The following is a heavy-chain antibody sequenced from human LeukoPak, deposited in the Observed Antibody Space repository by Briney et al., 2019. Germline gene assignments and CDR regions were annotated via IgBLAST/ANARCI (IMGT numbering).Heavy chain of an antibody. D-gene: IGHD1-14*01. CDR1: GGSISSGGYS. CDR3: ARDNHGAFDI. J-gene: IGHJ3*02. CDR2: IYHSGST. V-gene: IGHV4-30-2*01. Sequence: PSQTLSLTCAVFGGSISSGGYSWSWIRQPPGKGLEWIGYIYHSGSTYYNPSLKSRVTISVDRSKNQFSLKLSSVTAADTAVYYCARDNHGAFDIWGQGTMVTVSS.